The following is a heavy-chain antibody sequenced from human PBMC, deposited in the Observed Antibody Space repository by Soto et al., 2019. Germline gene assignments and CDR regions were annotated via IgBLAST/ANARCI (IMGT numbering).Heavy chain of an antibody. V-gene: IGHV3-23*01. Sequence: VQLLESGGGLVQPGGSLRLSCAASGFTFSNSAMSWVRQAPGKGLEWVSGIGGSGYSTYYADSVKGRFTISRDNSKNTLYLQVNSLRAEDTAVYYCATPPGWDSGYERWDYWGQGTLVTVSS. CDR2: IGGSGYST. J-gene: IGHJ4*02. CDR3: ATPPGWDSGYERWDY. CDR1: GFTFSNSA. D-gene: IGHD5-12*01.